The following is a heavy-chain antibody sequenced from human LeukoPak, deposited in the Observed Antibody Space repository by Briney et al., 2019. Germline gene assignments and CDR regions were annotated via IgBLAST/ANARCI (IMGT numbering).Heavy chain of an antibody. CDR3: TRIRGTYNSFDP. J-gene: IGHJ5*02. CDR2: IDKRDNLYAT. CDR1: GFTFSGSA. Sequence: GGSLRLSCVASGFTFSGSAVHGVRQSSGKGLEWVGHIDKRDNLYATAYAESVKGRFTISRDDSKDTAFLHMDSLKTEDTALYYCTRIRGTYNSFDPWGQGTLVTVSS. D-gene: IGHD3-16*01. V-gene: IGHV3-73*01.